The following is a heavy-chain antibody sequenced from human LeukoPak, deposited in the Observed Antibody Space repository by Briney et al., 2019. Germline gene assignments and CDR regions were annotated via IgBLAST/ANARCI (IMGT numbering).Heavy chain of an antibody. CDR1: GGTFNTFT. CDR2: IIPMFGTA. J-gene: IGHJ6*03. CDR3: TKDGYCRGTNCYRGSYTDYYYMDV. V-gene: IGHV1-69*13. D-gene: IGHD2-2*01. Sequence: SVKVSCKASGGTFNTFTISWVQQAPGQGLEWMGGIIPMFGTANYAQRFQGRVTITADESTSTAYMELRSLRSEDTAVYYCTKDGYCRGTNCYRGSYTDYYYMDVWGNGTTVTVSS.